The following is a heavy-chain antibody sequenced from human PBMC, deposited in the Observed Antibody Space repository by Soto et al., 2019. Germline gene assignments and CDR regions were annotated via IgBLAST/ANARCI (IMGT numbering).Heavy chain of an antibody. CDR2: INYDGYS. CDR3: ARHGFGPLHGLVDV. V-gene: IGHV4-59*08. D-gene: IGHD3-10*01. Sequence: QVQLQESGPGLVKPSETLSLTCTVSGGSITNYYCSWFRQPLGKGLEWIGYINYDGYSAYNLSLKRRVTLSMNTSKTQFSLILESVTATDPAVYYCARHGFGPLHGLVDVWGQGTTVIVSS. CDR1: GGSITNYY. J-gene: IGHJ6*02.